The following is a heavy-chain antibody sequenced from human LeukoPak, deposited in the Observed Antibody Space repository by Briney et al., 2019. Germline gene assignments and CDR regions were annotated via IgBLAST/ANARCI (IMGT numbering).Heavy chain of an antibody. Sequence: SGTLSLTCAVYGGSFNGYYWSWIRQPPGKGLEWIGEINHSGSTNYNPSLKSRVTISVDTSKNQFSLKLSSVTAADTAVYYCARLYSSSGGWFDPWGQGTLVTVSS. CDR1: GGSFNGYY. CDR3: ARLYSSSGGWFDP. CDR2: INHSGST. J-gene: IGHJ5*02. V-gene: IGHV4-34*01. D-gene: IGHD6-13*01.